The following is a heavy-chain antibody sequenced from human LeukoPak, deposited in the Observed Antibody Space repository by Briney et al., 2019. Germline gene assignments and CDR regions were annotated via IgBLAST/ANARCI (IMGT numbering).Heavy chain of an antibody. CDR1: GGSVSSGSYY. J-gene: IGHJ4*02. V-gene: IGHV4-61*01. CDR2: IYYSGST. D-gene: IGHD1-14*01. Sequence: SETLSLTCTVSGGSVSSGSYYGSWIRQPPGKGLEWIGYIYYSGSTNYNPSLKSRVTISVDTSKNQFSLRLSSVTDTVTATYTAAKDGGSRNYGHLTPYNFDYRGQGTLVTVSS. CDR3: AKDGGSRNYGHLTPYNFDY.